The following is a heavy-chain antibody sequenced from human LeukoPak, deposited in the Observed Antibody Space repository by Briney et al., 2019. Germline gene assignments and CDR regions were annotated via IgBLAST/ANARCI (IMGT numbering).Heavy chain of an antibody. CDR3: VRAWNFREANWFVP. CDR2: MNANSGNT. J-gene: IGHJ5*02. D-gene: IGHD1-7*01. Sequence: ASVKVSCKASGYTFTSYDINWVRQATGQGLEWMGWMNANSGNTGYARKFQGRVTMTRDTSMSTAYMELSSLRSEDTAVYYCVRAWNFREANWFVPWGQGTLVTVSS. V-gene: IGHV1-8*01. CDR1: GYTFTSYD.